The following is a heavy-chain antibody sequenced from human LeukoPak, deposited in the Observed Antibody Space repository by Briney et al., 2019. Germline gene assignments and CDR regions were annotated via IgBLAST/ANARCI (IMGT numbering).Heavy chain of an antibody. Sequence: GGSLRLSCAASGFTFSDYYMSWIRQAPGKGLEWVSYISSSGSTIYYADSVKGRFTISRDNAKNSLYLQMNSLRAEDTAVYYCARDPQIVVVISNWFDPWGQGTLVTVSS. V-gene: IGHV3-11*01. CDR1: GFTFSDYY. D-gene: IGHD3-22*01. CDR2: ISSSGSTI. CDR3: ARDPQIVVVISNWFDP. J-gene: IGHJ5*02.